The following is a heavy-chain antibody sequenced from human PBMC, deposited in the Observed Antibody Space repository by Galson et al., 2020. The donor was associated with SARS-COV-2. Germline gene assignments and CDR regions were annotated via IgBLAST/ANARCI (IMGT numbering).Heavy chain of an antibody. Sequence: GGSLRLSCTASGFSFSDHYMDWVRQAPGRGLEWVGRTRIEGLSHTSDYAASVTGRFTISRDNSQNSLYLQMDSLKTDDTAMYYCARSSGTEGTIWFDYWGQGTLVTVSS. J-gene: IGHJ4*02. CDR2: TRIEGLSHTS. D-gene: IGHD1-7*01. CDR3: ARSSGTEGTIWFDY. CDR1: GFSFSDHY. V-gene: IGHV3-72*01.